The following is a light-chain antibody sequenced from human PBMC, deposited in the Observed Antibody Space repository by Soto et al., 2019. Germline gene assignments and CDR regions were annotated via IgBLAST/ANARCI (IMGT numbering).Light chain of an antibody. V-gene: IGLV2-23*02. CDR2: EVS. Sequence: QSALTQPASVSGSPGQSITISCTGTSNDVGGYNYVSWYQQHPGKAPKLMIYEVSNWPSGVSNRVSGSKSGNTAALTISGLQAEDEADYYCCSYAGSTTYVVFGGGTKLTVL. CDR3: CSYAGSTTYVV. CDR1: SNDVGGYNY. J-gene: IGLJ2*01.